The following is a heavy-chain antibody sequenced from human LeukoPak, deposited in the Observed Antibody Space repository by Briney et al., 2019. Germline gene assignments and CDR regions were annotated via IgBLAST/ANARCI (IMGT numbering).Heavy chain of an antibody. CDR2: IYYSGST. CDR1: GGSISSSSYY. CDR3: ARHASTAALSGYYYGMDV. V-gene: IGHV4-39*01. J-gene: IGHJ6*02. D-gene: IGHD6-25*01. Sequence: SETLSLTCTVSGGSISSSSYYWGWIRQPPGKGLEWIGSIYYSGSTYYNPSLKSRVTISVDTSKNQFSLKLSSVTAADTAVYYCARHASTAALSGYYYGMDVWGQGTTVTVSS.